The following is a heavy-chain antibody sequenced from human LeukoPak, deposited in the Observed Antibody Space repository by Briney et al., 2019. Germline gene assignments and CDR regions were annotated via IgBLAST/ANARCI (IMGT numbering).Heavy chain of an antibody. J-gene: IGHJ5*02. CDR2: IYYSGST. V-gene: IGHV4-59*12. CDR3: ARGEQQLAFDP. Sequence: SETLALTCAVYGGSFSGYYWSWIRQPPGKGLEWIGYIYYSGSTYYNPSLKSRVTISVDTSKNQFSLKLSSETAADPAVYYCARGEQQLAFDPWGQGTLVTVSS. D-gene: IGHD6-13*01. CDR1: GGSFSGYY.